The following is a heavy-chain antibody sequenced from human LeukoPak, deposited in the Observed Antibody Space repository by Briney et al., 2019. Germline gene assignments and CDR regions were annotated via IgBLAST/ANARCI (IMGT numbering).Heavy chain of an antibody. J-gene: IGHJ4*02. D-gene: IGHD2-15*01. CDR3: ASKYCSGGSCYFDY. Sequence: SDILSLTCAVSGYSISSSNWWGWIRPPPGKGLEWIGYIYYSGSTYYNPSLKSRVTMSVDTSKNQFSLKLSSVTAVDTAVYYCASKYCSGGSCYFDYWGQGTLVTVSS. CDR2: IYYSGST. V-gene: IGHV4-28*01. CDR1: GYSISSSNW.